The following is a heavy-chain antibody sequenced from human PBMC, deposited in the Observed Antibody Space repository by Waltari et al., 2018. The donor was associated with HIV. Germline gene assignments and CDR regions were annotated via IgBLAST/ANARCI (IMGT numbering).Heavy chain of an antibody. CDR2: INPISGGT. D-gene: IGHD6-6*01. J-gene: IGHJ4*02. V-gene: IGHV1-2*02. CDR1: GYTFTGYY. CDR3: ATALDSSSSAGSIDY. Sequence: QVQLVQSGAEVKKPGASVKVSCKASGYTFTGYYMHWVRQAPGQGLGWREWINPISGGTNDAQKFQGRVTMTRDTSISTAYMELSRLRSDDTAVYYCATALDSSSSAGSIDYWGQGTLVTVSS.